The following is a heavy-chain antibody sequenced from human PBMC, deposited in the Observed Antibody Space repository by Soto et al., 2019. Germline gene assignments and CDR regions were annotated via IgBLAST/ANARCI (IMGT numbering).Heavy chain of an antibody. CDR1: GGSISSSSYY. J-gene: IGHJ4*02. D-gene: IGHD3-22*01. CDR3: ARPGAYDSRDKYDY. CDR2: IYYSGST. V-gene: IGHV4-39*01. Sequence: QLQLQESGPGLVKPSETLSLTCTVSGGSISSSSYYWGWIRQPPGKGLEWIGSIYYSGSTYYNPSLKSRVTIAVDTSKNQLSLKLSSVTAADTAVYYCARPGAYDSRDKYDYGGQGTLVTVSS.